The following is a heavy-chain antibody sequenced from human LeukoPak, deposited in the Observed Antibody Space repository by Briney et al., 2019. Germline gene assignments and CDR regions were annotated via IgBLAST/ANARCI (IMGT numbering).Heavy chain of an antibody. CDR2: IDWDDDK. CDR3: ARIIYGGNSSHAFDI. CDR1: GFSLSTSGMC. Sequence: SGPALVKPTQTLTLTCTFSGFSLSTSGMCVSWIRQPPGKALEWLARIDWDDDKYYSTSLKTRLTISKDTSKNQVVLTMTNRDPVDTATYYCARIIYGGNSSHAFDIWGQGTMVTVSS. J-gene: IGHJ3*02. D-gene: IGHD4-23*01. V-gene: IGHV2-70*11.